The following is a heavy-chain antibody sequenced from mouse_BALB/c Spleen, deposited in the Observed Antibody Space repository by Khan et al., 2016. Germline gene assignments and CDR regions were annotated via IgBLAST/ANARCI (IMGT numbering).Heavy chain of an antibody. CDR2: ISYSGST. Sequence: EVQLQESGPGLVKPSQSLSLTCTVTGYSITSDYAWNWIRQFPGNKLEWMGYISYSGSTSYNPSLKSRISITRDTSKNQFFLQLNSVATEDTATXYCARYDYDRWYFDYWGQGTTLTVSS. V-gene: IGHV3-2*02. J-gene: IGHJ2*01. CDR1: GYSITSDYA. D-gene: IGHD2-4*01. CDR3: ARYDYDRWYFDY.